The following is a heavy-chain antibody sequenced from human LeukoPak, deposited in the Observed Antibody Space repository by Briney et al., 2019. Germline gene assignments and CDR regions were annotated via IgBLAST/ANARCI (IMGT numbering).Heavy chain of an antibody. CDR2: FDPEDGET. Sequence: ASVKVSCKVSGYTLTELSMHWVRQAPGKGLEWMGGFDPEDGETIYAQKFQGRVTMTEDTSTDTAYMELSSLRSEDTAVYYCATAVAVAAREYFQHWGQGTMVTVCS. J-gene: IGHJ1*01. CDR1: GYTLTELS. CDR3: ATAVAVAAREYFQH. D-gene: IGHD6-19*01. V-gene: IGHV1-24*01.